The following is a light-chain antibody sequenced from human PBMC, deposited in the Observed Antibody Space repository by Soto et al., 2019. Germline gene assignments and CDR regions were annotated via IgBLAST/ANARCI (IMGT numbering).Light chain of an antibody. CDR2: YAS. CDR1: QSVSTY. J-gene: IGKJ4*01. CDR3: QQRSIWPLT. Sequence: EIVLTQSPATLSLSPGERATLSCRASQSVSTYLAWYQQKPSQAPRLLIYYASNRATGVPARFSGSGSGTDFTLTITSLEAEDFAVYYCQQRSIWPLTFGGGTKVEIK. V-gene: IGKV3-11*01.